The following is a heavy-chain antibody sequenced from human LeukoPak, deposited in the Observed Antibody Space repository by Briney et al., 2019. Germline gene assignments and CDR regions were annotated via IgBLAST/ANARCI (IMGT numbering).Heavy chain of an antibody. D-gene: IGHD3-10*01. V-gene: IGHV3-30*02. CDR1: GSTLRDYD. CDR3: ARGPMVRGVKDYNYYMDV. CDR2: IRYDGKNQ. J-gene: IGHJ6*03. Sequence: GGSLRLSCATSGSTLRDYDMHWVRQAPGKGLEWVSMIRYDGKNQYYVESVKGRFTFSRDNTKNTLYLQMDGLRVEDTAMYYCARGPMVRGVKDYNYYMDVWGKGTTVTVSS.